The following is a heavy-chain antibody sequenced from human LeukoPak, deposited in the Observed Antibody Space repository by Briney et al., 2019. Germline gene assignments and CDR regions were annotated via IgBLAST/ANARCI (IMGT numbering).Heavy chain of an antibody. V-gene: IGHV1-2*02. CDR3: ARAESGSYYSGDLDDY. D-gene: IGHD1-26*01. CDR1: GYTFTGYY. J-gene: IGHJ4*02. CDR2: INPNSGGT. Sequence: ASVKVSCKASGYTFTGYYMHWVRQAPGQGLEWMGWINPNSGGTNYAQKLQGRVTMTTDTSTSTAYMELRSLRSDDTAVYYCARAESGSYYSGDLDDYWGQGTLVTVSS.